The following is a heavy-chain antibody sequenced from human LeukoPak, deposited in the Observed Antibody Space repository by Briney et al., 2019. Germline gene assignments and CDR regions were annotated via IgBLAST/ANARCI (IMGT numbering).Heavy chain of an antibody. CDR2: ISGSGGST. CDR3: AKDREGYGDYYDY. CDR1: GFTFSSHA. Sequence: GGSLRLSCAASGFTFSSHAMSWVRQAPGKGLEWVSAISGSGGSTYYADSVKGRFTISRDNSKNTLYLQMNSLRAEDTAVYYCAKDREGYGDYYDYWGQGTLVTVSS. J-gene: IGHJ4*02. V-gene: IGHV3-23*01. D-gene: IGHD5-24*01.